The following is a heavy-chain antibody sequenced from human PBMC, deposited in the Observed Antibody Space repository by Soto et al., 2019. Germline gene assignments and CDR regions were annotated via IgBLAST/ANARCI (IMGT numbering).Heavy chain of an antibody. J-gene: IGHJ6*02. CDR1: GGTFSSYA. Sequence: QVQLVQSGAEVKKPGSSVKVSCKASGGTFSSYAISWVRQAPGQGLEWMGGIIPIFRTADSAQKFQGRDTITADESTSTAYMELSSLRSEDTAVYYCASVETQRYYYGMDVWGQGTTVTVSS. V-gene: IGHV1-69*12. CDR2: IIPIFRTA. CDR3: ASVETQRYYYGMDV. D-gene: IGHD2-15*01.